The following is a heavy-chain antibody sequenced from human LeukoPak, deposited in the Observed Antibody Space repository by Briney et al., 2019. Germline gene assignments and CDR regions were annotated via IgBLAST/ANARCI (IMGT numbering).Heavy chain of an antibody. Sequence: GGSLRLSCAASGLTFSSYAINWVRKAPGKGLEWVSTIISSGVTTYYADSVKGRFTISRDNSKNSLYLHMNSLRAEDTAGYYCAKDVLYSYDTGGYYSPYFDYWGQGTLVTVSS. V-gene: IGHV3-23*01. CDR1: GLTFSSYA. J-gene: IGHJ4*02. D-gene: IGHD3-22*01. CDR2: IISSGVTT. CDR3: AKDVLYSYDTGGYYSPYFDY.